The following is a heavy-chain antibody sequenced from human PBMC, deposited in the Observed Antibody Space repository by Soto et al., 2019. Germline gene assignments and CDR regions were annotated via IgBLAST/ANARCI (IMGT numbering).Heavy chain of an antibody. D-gene: IGHD1-7*01. J-gene: IGHJ4*02. CDR2: VSGSSSTT. Sequence: GGSLRLSCATSGLTFINYAMSWVRQAPGGGLEWVSSVSGSSSTTYYADSVRGRFTISRDRSKNTLYLQMSSLRAEDTALYYCAKNQERELPRVIDFWGQGTLVTVSS. CDR3: AKNQERELPRVIDF. V-gene: IGHV3-23*01. CDR1: GLTFINYA.